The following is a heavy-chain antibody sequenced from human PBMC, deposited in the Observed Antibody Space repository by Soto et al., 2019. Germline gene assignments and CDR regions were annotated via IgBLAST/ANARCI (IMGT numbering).Heavy chain of an antibody. CDR2: ISYDGSNK. D-gene: IGHD3-22*01. Sequence: WGSLRLSCAASGFTFSSYGMHWVRQAPGKGLEWVAVISYDGSNKYYADSVKGRFTISRDNSKNTLYLQMNSLRAEDTAVYYCAKDISPRDYYDSSGYYSPGYWGQGTLVTVSS. CDR3: AKDISPRDYYDSSGYYSPGY. V-gene: IGHV3-30*18. CDR1: GFTFSSYG. J-gene: IGHJ4*02.